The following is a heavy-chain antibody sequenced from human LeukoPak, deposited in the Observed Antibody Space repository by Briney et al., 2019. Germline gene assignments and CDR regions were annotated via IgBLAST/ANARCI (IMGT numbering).Heavy chain of an antibody. Sequence: SVKVSCKASEGTFSSYAISWVRQAPGQGLEWMGQIIPMLGTASYAQRFQGRVTVTRDTSTSTVHMELSGLRSEDTAVYYCARDQEGFDYWGQGTLVTVSS. CDR2: IIPMLGTA. V-gene: IGHV1-69*05. J-gene: IGHJ4*02. CDR1: EGTFSSYA. CDR3: ARDQEGFDY.